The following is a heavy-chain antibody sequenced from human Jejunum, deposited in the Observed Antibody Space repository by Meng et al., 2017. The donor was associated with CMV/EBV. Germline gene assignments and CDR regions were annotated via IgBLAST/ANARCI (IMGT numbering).Heavy chain of an antibody. V-gene: IGHV3-23*01. CDR1: FDFGSYA. Sequence: FDFGSYAMSWVRQTPGKGLEWVSSISGSGGRTHYADSVKGRFTVSRDNSRKTVNLQMNSLRAEDTAVYYCAKGTNFYEGRGYNYFDFWGQGTLVTVSS. CDR2: ISGSGGRT. CDR3: AKGTNFYEGRGYNYFDF. D-gene: IGHD2/OR15-2a*01. J-gene: IGHJ4*02.